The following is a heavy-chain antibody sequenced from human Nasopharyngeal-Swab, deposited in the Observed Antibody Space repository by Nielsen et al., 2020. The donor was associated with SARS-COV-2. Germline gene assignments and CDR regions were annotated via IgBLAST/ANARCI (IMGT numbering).Heavy chain of an antibody. Sequence: GSLRLSCAVYGGSFSSSYWTWIRKPPGKGLEWIGDINQSGGTNYNPSLKSRVTISTDTTKNQFSLNLDSLSAADTATYYCATYSSTRKYYMEVWGTGTTVTVSS. CDR3: ATYSSTRKYYMEV. D-gene: IGHD6-13*01. CDR2: INQSGGT. CDR1: GGSFSSSY. J-gene: IGHJ6*03. V-gene: IGHV4-34*01.